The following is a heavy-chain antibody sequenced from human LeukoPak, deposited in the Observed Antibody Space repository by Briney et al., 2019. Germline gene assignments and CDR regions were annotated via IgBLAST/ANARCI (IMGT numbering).Heavy chain of an antibody. CDR3: ARHDYSNYPVFNY. D-gene: IGHD4-11*01. CDR2: IYTSGST. CDR1: GGSISSYY. V-gene: IGHV4-4*07. Sequence: SETLSLTCTVSGGSISSYYWSWIRQPAGKGLEWIGRIYTSGSTNYNPSLRSRVTMSVDTSKNQSSLKLSSVTAADTAVYYCARHDYSNYPVFNYWGQGTLVTVSS. J-gene: IGHJ4*02.